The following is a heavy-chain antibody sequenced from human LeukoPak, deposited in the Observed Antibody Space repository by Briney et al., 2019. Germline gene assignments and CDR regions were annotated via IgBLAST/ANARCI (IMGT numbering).Heavy chain of an antibody. D-gene: IGHD3-22*01. CDR2: IVVGSGNT. J-gene: IGHJ4*02. CDR3: AASPDYDDSSGYSYYFYY. Sequence: ASVKVSCKASGFTFTSSAVQWVGQARGQRLEWIGWIVVGSGNTNHAQKFQERVTITRDMSTSTAYMELSSLRSEDTAVYYCAASPDYDDSSGYSYYFYYWGQGTLGTVSS. V-gene: IGHV1-58*01. CDR1: GFTFTSSA.